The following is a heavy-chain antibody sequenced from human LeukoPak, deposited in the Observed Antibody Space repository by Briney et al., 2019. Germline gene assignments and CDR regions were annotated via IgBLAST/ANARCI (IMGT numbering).Heavy chain of an antibody. CDR2: ISGSGGST. V-gene: IGHV3-23*01. CDR3: AKGFPDSSGYYGKNYYYYMDV. J-gene: IGHJ6*03. CDR1: GFTFSSYA. Sequence: GGSLRLSCAASGFTFSSYAMSWVRQAPGKGLEWVSAISGSGGSTYYADSVKGRFTISRDNSKNTLYLQMNSLRAEDTAVYYCAKGFPDSSGYYGKNYYYYMDVWGKGTTVTVSS. D-gene: IGHD3-22*01.